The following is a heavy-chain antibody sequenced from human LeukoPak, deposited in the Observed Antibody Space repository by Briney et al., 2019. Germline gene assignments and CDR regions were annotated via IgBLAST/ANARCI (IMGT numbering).Heavy chain of an antibody. V-gene: IGHV1-69*05. J-gene: IGHJ4*02. Sequence: SEKVSCKASGGTYSSYAISWVRQASGQGLEWMGRIIPIFGTANYAQKFQGRVTITTDESTSTAYMELSSLRSEDTAVYYCAREVAAAGTSRGSFDYWGQGTLVTVSS. CDR2: IIPIFGTA. CDR1: GGTYSSYA. D-gene: IGHD6-13*01. CDR3: AREVAAAGTSRGSFDY.